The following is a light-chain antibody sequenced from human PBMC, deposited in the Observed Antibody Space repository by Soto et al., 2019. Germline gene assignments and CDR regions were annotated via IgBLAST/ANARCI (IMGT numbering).Light chain of an antibody. CDR2: AAS. Sequence: DIQMTQSPSSLSASVGDRVTITCRASQSISSYLNWYQQKPGKAPKLLMYAASSLQSGVPSRFSGSGSGTDFTLTTSSLQPEDFATYYCQQSYSTPAFGQGTKVDIK. J-gene: IGKJ1*01. CDR3: QQSYSTPA. V-gene: IGKV1-39*01. CDR1: QSISSY.